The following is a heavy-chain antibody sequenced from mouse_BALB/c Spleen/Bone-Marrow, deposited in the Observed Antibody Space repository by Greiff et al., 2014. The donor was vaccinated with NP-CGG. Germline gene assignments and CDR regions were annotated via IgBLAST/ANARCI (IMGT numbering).Heavy chain of an antibody. CDR3: TRSRRAMDH. J-gene: IGHJ4*01. V-gene: IGHV1S81*02. CDR2: INPSNGST. Sequence: VQRVESGAELVKPGASVKLSCKASGYTFTSYYMCWVKQRPGQGLEWIGEINPSNGSTNFNEKFKSKATLTVDKSSSTAYMSLSSLTSEDSAVYYCTRSRRAMDHWGQGTSVTVSS. CDR1: GYTFTSYY. D-gene: IGHD2-12*01.